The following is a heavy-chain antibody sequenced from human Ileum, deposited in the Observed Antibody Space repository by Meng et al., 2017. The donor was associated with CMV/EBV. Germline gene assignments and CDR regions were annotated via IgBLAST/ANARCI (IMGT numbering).Heavy chain of an antibody. CDR2: IYWNADK. Sequence: SGPTLVKPPQTLTLTCTFSGFSFSTSGVGVGWIRQPPGKALEWLALIYWNADKRYSPSLKSRLTITKDTSKKQVVITMTNMAPVDTATYYCARRDGYNYHYYYGMDVWGQGTTVTVSS. D-gene: IGHD5-24*01. J-gene: IGHJ6*02. V-gene: IGHV2-5*01. CDR3: ARRDGYNYHYYYGMDV. CDR1: GFSFSTSGVG.